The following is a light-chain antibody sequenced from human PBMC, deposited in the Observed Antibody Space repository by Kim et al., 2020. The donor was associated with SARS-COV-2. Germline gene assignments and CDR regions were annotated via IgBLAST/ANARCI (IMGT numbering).Light chain of an antibody. Sequence: VSPGQTASITCSGDKLGDKFACWYQQQPGQSPVLVIYQDTKRPSGIPERFSGSKSGNTATLTISGTQAMDEADYYCQAWDNSLNVLGGGTQLTVL. CDR1: KLGDKF. CDR3: QAWDNSLNV. CDR2: QDT. V-gene: IGLV3-1*01. J-gene: IGLJ3*02.